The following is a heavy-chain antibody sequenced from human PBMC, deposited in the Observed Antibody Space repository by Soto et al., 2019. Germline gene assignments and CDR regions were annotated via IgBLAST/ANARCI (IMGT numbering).Heavy chain of an antibody. CDR2: FDPEDGET. D-gene: IGHD5-18*01. V-gene: IGHV1-24*01. CDR3: ATLSGYSYGLDY. CDR1: GYTLTELS. J-gene: IGHJ4*02. Sequence: VSVKVSCKVSGYTLTELSMHWVRQAPGKGLEWMGGFDPEDGETIYAQKFQGRVTMTEDTSTDTAYMELSSLRSEDTAVYYCATLSGYSYGLDYWGQGTLVTVSS.